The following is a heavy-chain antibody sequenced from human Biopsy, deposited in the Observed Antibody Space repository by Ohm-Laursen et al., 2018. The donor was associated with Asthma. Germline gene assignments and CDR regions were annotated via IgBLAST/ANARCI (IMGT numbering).Heavy chain of an antibody. CDR1: GYTFIHFA. V-gene: IGHV1-3*01. CDR2: INAGDGNT. Sequence: ASVKVSCKASGYTFIHFAIHWVRRAPGQRLEWMGWINAGDGNTKYSQKFQGRVTITRDTSASTAYMDLRSLRSEDTAMYYCARTYYDFLTGQVNDTFALWGQGTMVTVSS. J-gene: IGHJ3*01. CDR3: ARTYYDFLTGQVNDTFAL. D-gene: IGHD3-9*01.